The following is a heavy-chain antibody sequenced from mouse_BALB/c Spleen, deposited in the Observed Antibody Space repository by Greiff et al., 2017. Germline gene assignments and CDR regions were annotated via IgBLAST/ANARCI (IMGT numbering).Heavy chain of an antibody. J-gene: IGHJ2*01. CDR1: GFSLTDYG. CDR2: IWGGGST. CDR3: AKHRTVVAKNGYFDY. Sequence: VHLVESGPGLVAPSQSLSITCTVSGFSLTDYGVSWIRQPPGKGLEWLGVIWGGGSTYYNSALKSRLSISKDNSKSQVFLKMNSLQTDDTAMYYCAKHRTVVAKNGYFDYWGQGTTLTVSS. D-gene: IGHD1-1*01. V-gene: IGHV2-6-5*01.